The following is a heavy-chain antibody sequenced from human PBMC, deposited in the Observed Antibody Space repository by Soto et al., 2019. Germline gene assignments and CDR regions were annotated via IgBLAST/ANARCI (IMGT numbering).Heavy chain of an antibody. Sequence: GGSLRLSCAASGFTFSYYTVHWVRRAPGKGLEWVSSISGIRDYIRYADSVKGRFTISRDNAKTSLYLQMNSLRAEDTAVYYCAKERRYSSSWYSVYWGQGTLVTVSS. V-gene: IGHV3-21*04. CDR3: AKERRYSSSWYSVY. J-gene: IGHJ4*02. CDR1: GFTFSYYT. CDR2: ISGIRDYI. D-gene: IGHD6-13*01.